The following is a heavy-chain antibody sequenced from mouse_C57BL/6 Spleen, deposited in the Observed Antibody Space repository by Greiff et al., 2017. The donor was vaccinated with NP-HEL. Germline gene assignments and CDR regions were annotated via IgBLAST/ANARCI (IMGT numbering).Heavy chain of an antibody. V-gene: IGHV1-53*01. CDR3: AREEDSSGFFAD. D-gene: IGHD3-2*02. Sequence: QVQLQQPGTELVKPGASVKLSCKASGYTFTSYWMPWVQQRPGQGLEWIGTINPGSGGTNYHEKFKSKATLTVDKSSSTAYMQLSSLTSEDSAVYYCAREEDSSGFFADWGQGTLVTVSA. J-gene: IGHJ3*01. CDR2: INPGSGGT. CDR1: GYTFTSYW.